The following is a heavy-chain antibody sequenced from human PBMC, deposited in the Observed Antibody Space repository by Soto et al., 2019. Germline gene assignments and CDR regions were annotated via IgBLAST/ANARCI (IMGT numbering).Heavy chain of an antibody. Sequence: QITLKESGPPLVKPTQTLTLTCTFSGFSLTTSGVGVGWIRQPPGKALEWLALIYWDDDRRYSPSLKSRLTITKDTSKNQVVLTMTNMDPVDTATYYCAHRRGFGELVYWGQGTLVTVS. J-gene: IGHJ4*02. CDR2: IYWDDDR. D-gene: IGHD3-10*01. V-gene: IGHV2-5*02. CDR1: GFSLTTSGVG. CDR3: AHRRGFGELVY.